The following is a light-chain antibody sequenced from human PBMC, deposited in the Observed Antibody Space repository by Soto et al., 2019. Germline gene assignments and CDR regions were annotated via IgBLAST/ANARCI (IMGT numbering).Light chain of an antibody. V-gene: IGKV1-27*01. J-gene: IGKJ4*01. CDR1: QGITNY. CDR2: VAS. CDR3: QKCDSAPLT. Sequence: DIQMTQSPSSLSASVGGRVTITCRASQGITNYLAWYQQKPGKVPKLLIYVASTLQSGVPSRFSGTGSGTDFTLTISNLQPEDVATYYCQKCDSAPLTFGGGTKVDIK.